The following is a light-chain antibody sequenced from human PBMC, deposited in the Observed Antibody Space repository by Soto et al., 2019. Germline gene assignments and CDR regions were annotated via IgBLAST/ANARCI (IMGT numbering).Light chain of an antibody. V-gene: IGLV2-14*01. CDR3: SSYTSSSTLGV. CDR2: EVS. CDR1: SSDVGGYNY. Sequence: QSALTQPASVSGSPGQSITITCTGTSSDVGGYNYVSWHQQHPGKAPKVMIYEVSNRPSGVSNRFSGSKSGNTASLTISGLQAEDEADYYCSSYTSSSTLGVFGTGTKLT. J-gene: IGLJ1*01.